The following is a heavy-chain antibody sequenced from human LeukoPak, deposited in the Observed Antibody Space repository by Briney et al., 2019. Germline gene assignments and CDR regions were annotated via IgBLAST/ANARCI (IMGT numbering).Heavy chain of an antibody. V-gene: IGHV3-21*01. Sequence: KPGGSLRLSCAASGFTFSSYWMSWVRQAPGKGLEWVSSISSSSSYIYYADSVKGRFTISRDNAKNSLYLQMNSLRAEDTAVYYCARGPTMKMDVWGKGTTVTVSS. CDR1: GFTFSSYW. D-gene: IGHD3-22*01. CDR2: ISSSSSYI. J-gene: IGHJ6*04. CDR3: ARGPTMKMDV.